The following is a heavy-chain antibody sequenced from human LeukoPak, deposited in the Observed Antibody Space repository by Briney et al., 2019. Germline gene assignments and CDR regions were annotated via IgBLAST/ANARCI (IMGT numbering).Heavy chain of an antibody. Sequence: GGSLRLSCAASGFTFSSYSMNWVRQAPGKGLEWVSSISSSSSYIYYADSVKGRFTISRDNAKNSLYLQMNGLRAEDTAVYYCARHSSSVELRDAFDIWGQGTMVTVSS. J-gene: IGHJ3*02. CDR2: ISSSSSYI. CDR3: ARHSSSVELRDAFDI. D-gene: IGHD6-13*01. V-gene: IGHV3-21*01. CDR1: GFTFSSYS.